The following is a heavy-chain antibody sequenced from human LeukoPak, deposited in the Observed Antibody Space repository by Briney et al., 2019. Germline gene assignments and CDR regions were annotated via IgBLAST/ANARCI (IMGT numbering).Heavy chain of an antibody. CDR3: ARDRGVRWFDP. J-gene: IGHJ5*02. V-gene: IGHV3-23*01. CDR1: GFTFSNYG. D-gene: IGHD3-10*01. CDR2: ISGSGGST. Sequence: GGSLRLSCAASGFTFSNYGMSWVRQAPGKGLQWVSAISGSGGSTYYADSVKGRFTISRDNSKNTLYLQMNSLRAEDTAVYYCARDRGVRWFDPWGQGTLVTVSS.